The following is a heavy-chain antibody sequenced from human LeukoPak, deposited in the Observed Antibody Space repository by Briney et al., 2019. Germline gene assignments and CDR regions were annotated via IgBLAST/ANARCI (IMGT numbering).Heavy chain of an antibody. J-gene: IGHJ4*02. D-gene: IGHD6-13*01. V-gene: IGHV3-21*01. CDR2: ISSSSSYI. Sequence: GGSLRLSCAASGFTFSSYSMNWVRQAPGKGLEWVSSISSSSSYIYYADSVKGRFTISRDSARNSLYLQMLSLRAEDTSVYDCARGLVAAAMTFAYWGQGTLVTVSS. CDR1: GFTFSSYS. CDR3: ARGLVAAAMTFAY.